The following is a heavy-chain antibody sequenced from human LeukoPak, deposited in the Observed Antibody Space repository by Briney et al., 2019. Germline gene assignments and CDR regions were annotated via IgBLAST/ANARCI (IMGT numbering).Heavy chain of an antibody. V-gene: IGHV3-9*01. D-gene: IGHD6-19*01. CDR2: INWNTNSI. CDR1: GFTFDDYA. Sequence: GGSLRLSCAASGFTFDDYAMHWVRQAPGKGLEWVSGINWNTNSIKYADSVKGRFTISRDNAKNSLYLQMNSLRAEDTAFYYCAKGSSGWSTDAFDIWGQGTMVTVSS. CDR3: AKGSSGWSTDAFDI. J-gene: IGHJ3*02.